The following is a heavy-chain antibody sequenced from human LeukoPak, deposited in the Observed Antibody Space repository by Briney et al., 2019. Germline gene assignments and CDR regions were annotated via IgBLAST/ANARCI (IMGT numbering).Heavy chain of an antibody. D-gene: IGHD4-11*01. CDR2: IYHSGST. CDR1: GGSISSSSYY. Sequence: ASETLSLTCTVSGGSISSSSYYWGWIRQPPGKGLEWIGSIYHSGSTYYNPSLKSRVTISVDTSKNQFSLKLSSVTAADTAVYYCARDGDYSNHLDYWGQGTLVTVSS. CDR3: ARDGDYSNHLDY. V-gene: IGHV4-39*07. J-gene: IGHJ4*02.